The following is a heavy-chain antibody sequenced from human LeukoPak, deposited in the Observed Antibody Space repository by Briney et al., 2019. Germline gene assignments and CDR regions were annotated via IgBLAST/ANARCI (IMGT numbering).Heavy chain of an antibody. Sequence: SETLSLTCTVSGGSIRSHYWSWIRQPPGKGLEWLGYIYYIGTTSYNPSLESRVTMSVDTSKNQFSLKLNSVTAADTAVYYCARNIAFCDGDSYNYFDFWGHGTLVTVSS. CDR3: ARNIAFCDGDSYNYFDF. J-gene: IGHJ4*01. V-gene: IGHV4-59*11. CDR1: GGSIRSHY. D-gene: IGHD2-21*02. CDR2: IYYIGTT.